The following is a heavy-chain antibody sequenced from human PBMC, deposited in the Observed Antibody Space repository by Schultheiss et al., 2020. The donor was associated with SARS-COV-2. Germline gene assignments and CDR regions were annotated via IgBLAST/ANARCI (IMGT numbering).Heavy chain of an antibody. CDR3: ARDLATTVWAVDI. J-gene: IGHJ3*02. CDR1: GGSISSYY. D-gene: IGHD5-24*01. V-gene: IGHV4-4*07. Sequence: GSLRLSCTVSGGSISSYYWSWIRQPAGKGLEWIGRIYTSGSTNYNPSLKSRVTMSVDTSKNQFSLKLSSVTAADTAVYYCARDLATTVWAVDIWGQGTMVTVSS. CDR2: IYTSGST.